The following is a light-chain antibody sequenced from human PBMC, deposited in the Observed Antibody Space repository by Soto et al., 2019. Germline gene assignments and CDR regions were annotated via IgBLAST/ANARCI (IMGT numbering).Light chain of an antibody. V-gene: IGLV2-14*01. CDR3: SSYTSSRALYV. CDR2: DVS. J-gene: IGLJ1*01. Sequence: QSALTQPASVSGSPGQSITISCTGTSSDVGGYNYVSWYQQHPGKAPKLMMYDVSNRPSGVSNRFSGSKSGNTASLTISGLPAEDEADYYCSSYTSSRALYVFGTGTKLTVL. CDR1: SSDVGGYNY.